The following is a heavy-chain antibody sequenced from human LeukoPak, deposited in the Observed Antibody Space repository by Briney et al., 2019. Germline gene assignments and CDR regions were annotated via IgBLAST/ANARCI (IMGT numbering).Heavy chain of an antibody. CDR3: ARDYFVRVVPAALMPFDY. D-gene: IGHD2-2*01. Sequence: ASVKVSCKASGYTFTSYDINWVRQATGQGLEWMGWVNPNSGGTNYAQKFQGRVTMTRDTSISTAYMELSRLRSDDTAVYYCARDYFVRVVPAALMPFDYWGQGTLVTVSS. V-gene: IGHV1-2*02. CDR2: VNPNSGGT. J-gene: IGHJ4*02. CDR1: GYTFTSYD.